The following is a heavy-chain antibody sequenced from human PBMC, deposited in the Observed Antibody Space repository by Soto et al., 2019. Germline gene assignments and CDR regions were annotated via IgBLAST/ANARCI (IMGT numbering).Heavy chain of an antibody. CDR3: ARWPQPRYTADPYAVDV. D-gene: IGHD3-16*02. CDR1: GGTFSSSG. CDR2: IVPSLDTT. V-gene: IGHV1-69*11. J-gene: IGHJ6*02. Sequence: SVKVSCKASGGTFSSSGFSWVRQAPGQGLEWMGMIVPSLDTTNYAQKFQARVTITADEVTSTAYMELRSLRSEDTAVYYCARWPQPRYTADPYAVDVWGQGTRVTSP.